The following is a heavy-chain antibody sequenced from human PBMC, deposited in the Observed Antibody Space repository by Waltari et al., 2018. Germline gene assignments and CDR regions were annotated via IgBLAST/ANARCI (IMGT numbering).Heavy chain of an antibody. J-gene: IGHJ4*02. D-gene: IGHD4-4*01. CDR2: ISYDGSNK. Sequence: QVQLVESGGVVVKPGSSLRLSCAASGFTFSSYGMHWVRQAPGKGLEWVAVISYDGSNKYYADSVKGRFTISRDNSKTTLYLQMNSLRAEDTAVYYCAREGLQSYFDYWGQGTLVTVSS. CDR1: GFTFSSYG. CDR3: AREGLQSYFDY. V-gene: IGHV3-30-3*01.